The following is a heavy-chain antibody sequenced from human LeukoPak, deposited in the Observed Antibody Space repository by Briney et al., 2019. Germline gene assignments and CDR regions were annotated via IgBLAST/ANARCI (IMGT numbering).Heavy chain of an antibody. CDR1: GYTFTSYD. J-gene: IGHJ4*02. Sequence: ASVKVSCKASGYTFTSYDINWVRQATGQGLEWMGWMNPNSGNTGYAQKFQGRVTMTRNTSISTAYMELSSLRSEDTAVYYCAAALGTNYDSSGRNWGQGTLVTVSS. V-gene: IGHV1-8*01. D-gene: IGHD3-22*01. CDR2: MNPNSGNT. CDR3: AAALGTNYDSSGRN.